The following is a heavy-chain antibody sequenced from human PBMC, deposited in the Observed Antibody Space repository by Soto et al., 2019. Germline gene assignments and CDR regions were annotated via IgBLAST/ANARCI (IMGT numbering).Heavy chain of an antibody. V-gene: IGHV1-18*01. CDR1: GYTFTSYG. CDR2: IRAYNGNT. D-gene: IGHD3-22*01. Sequence: ASVKVSCKASGYTFTSYGISWVRQAPGQGLEWMGWIRAYNGNTNFSQKLQGRVTMTTDTSTSTAYMELRSLRSDDTAVYYCARSGYYDSSGYLNWFDPWGQGTLVTVSS. J-gene: IGHJ5*02. CDR3: ARSGYYDSSGYLNWFDP.